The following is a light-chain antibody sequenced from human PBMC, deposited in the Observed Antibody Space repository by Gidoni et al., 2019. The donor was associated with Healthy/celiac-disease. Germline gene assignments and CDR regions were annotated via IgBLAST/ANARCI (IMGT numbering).Light chain of an antibody. Sequence: DIQMTQSPSSLSASVGDRVTITCQASQVISNHLNWYQQKPGKAPKLLIYDASNLETGVPSRFSGSGSGTDFTFTISSLQHEEIATYYCQKYDNLRAFGQGTKVEIK. V-gene: IGKV1-33*01. CDR2: DAS. CDR1: QVISNH. CDR3: QKYDNLRA. J-gene: IGKJ1*01.